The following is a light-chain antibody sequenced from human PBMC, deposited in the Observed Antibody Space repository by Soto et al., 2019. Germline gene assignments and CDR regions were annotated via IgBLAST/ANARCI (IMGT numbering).Light chain of an antibody. CDR3: QSYDSSLSGVV. V-gene: IGLV1-40*01. J-gene: IGLJ3*02. CDR1: SSNIGAGYD. Sequence: QSALTQPPSVSGTPGQRVTISCTGSSSNIGAGYDVHWYQQLPGTAPKLVIYANINRPSGVPDRFSGSRSGTSASLAITGLQAEDEGDYYCQSYDSSLSGVVFGGGTKLTVL. CDR2: ANI.